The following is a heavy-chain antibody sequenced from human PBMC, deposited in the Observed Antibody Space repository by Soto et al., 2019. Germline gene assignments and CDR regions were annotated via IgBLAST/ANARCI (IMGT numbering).Heavy chain of an antibody. CDR1: GGSISRGGYY. V-gene: IGHV4-31*03. CDR2: IYYSGST. CDR3: ARAEEYSSSWYGFDY. D-gene: IGHD6-13*01. Sequence: SETLSLTCTVSGGSISRGGYYWSWIRQHPGKGLEWIGYIYYSGSTYYNPSLKSRVTISVDTSKNQFSLKLSSVTAADTAVYYCARAEEYSSSWYGFDYWGQGTLVTVSS. J-gene: IGHJ4*02.